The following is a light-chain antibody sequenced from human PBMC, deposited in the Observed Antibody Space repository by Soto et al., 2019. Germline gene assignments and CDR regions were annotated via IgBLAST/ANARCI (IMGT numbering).Light chain of an antibody. CDR3: QRYKSYWT. CDR1: QSISSW. CDR2: KAS. V-gene: IGKV1-5*03. J-gene: IGKJ1*01. Sequence: DIQITQSPSPLSASRGDRVTLTCRASQSISSWFAWYQQQPGQAPQLLIYKASSLESGVPSRFSSSGAGTEFTLTISSVQPDYSAYYYCQRYKSYWTFGLGTKVDIK.